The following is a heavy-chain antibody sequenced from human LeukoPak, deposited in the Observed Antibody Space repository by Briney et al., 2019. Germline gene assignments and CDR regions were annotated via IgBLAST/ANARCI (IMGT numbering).Heavy chain of an antibody. CDR1: GGSISTYF. J-gene: IGHJ5*02. V-gene: IGHV4-59*01. D-gene: IGHD1-1*01. CDR2: MDYSRGT. Sequence: SQTLSLTCNVSGGSISTYFWSWIRQPPGKGLEWIGYMDYSRGTKYNPSLKSRVTISVDTSKNQFSLKLTSVTAGDTAVYYCAKWNTRGSWVDPWGQGTLVTVSS. CDR3: AKWNTRGSWVDP.